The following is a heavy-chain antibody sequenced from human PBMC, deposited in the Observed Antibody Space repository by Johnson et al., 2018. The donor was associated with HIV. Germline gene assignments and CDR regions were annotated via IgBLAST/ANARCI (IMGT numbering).Heavy chain of an antibody. CDR1: GFTVSSNY. Sequence: VQLVESGGGLVQRGGSLRLSCAASGFTVSSNYMSWFRQAPGKGLEWVSFIYSGDSSYYADPVRGRYTISSEDVKNSVYLQMNSLRAGDTAVYYCARVASIALRPDAFDIWGQGTMVTVSS. J-gene: IGHJ3*02. D-gene: IGHD6-6*01. CDR2: IYSGDSS. V-gene: IGHV3-66*01. CDR3: ARVASIALRPDAFDI.